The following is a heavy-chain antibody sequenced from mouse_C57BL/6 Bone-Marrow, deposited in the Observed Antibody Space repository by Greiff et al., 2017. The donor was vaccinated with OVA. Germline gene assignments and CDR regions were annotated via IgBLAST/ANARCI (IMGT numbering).Heavy chain of an antibody. J-gene: IGHJ2*01. Sequence: QVQLQQSGAELVRPGTSVKVSCKASGYAFTNYLIEWVKQRPGQGLEWIGVINPGSGGTNYNEKFKGKATLTADKSSSTAYMQLSSLTSEDSAVYFCARSDSTVVSFDYWGQGTTLTVSS. CDR2: INPGSGGT. D-gene: IGHD1-1*01. CDR1: GYAFTNYL. V-gene: IGHV1-54*01. CDR3: ARSDSTVVSFDY.